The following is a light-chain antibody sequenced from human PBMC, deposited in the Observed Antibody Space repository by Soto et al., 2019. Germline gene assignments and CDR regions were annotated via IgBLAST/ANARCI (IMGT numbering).Light chain of an antibody. J-gene: IGKJ1*01. CDR2: AAS. V-gene: IGKV1-39*01. Sequence: DIQMTQSPSSLSASVGDRVTITFRASQSISNYLNWYQQKPGKAPKLLIYAASSLQSGVPSRFSGSGSGTDFTLTISSLQPEDFATYYCQQSYSTPWTFGQGTKVEIK. CDR3: QQSYSTPWT. CDR1: QSISNY.